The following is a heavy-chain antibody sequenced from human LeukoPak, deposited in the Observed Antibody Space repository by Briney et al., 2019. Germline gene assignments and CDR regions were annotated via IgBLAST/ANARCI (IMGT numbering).Heavy chain of an antibody. D-gene: IGHD3-3*01. CDR2: IYYSGST. J-gene: IGHJ4*02. Sequence: PSETLSLTCTVSGGSISSYYWSWIRQPPGKGLEWIGYIYYSGSTYYNPSLKSRVTISVDTSKNQFSLKLNSVTAADTAVYYCARAVASFGVVIDYWGQGTLVTVSS. V-gene: IGHV4-59*12. CDR3: ARAVASFGVVIDY. CDR1: GGSISSYY.